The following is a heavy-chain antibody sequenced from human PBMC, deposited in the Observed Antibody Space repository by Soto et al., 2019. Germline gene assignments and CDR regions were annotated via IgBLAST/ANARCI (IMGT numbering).Heavy chain of an antibody. V-gene: IGHV5-51*01. CDR3: ARSPVGYSSSSSQYYYYYYGMDV. Sequence: GESLKISCQGSGYSFTSYWIGCVRQMPGKGLEWMGIIYPGDSYTRYSPSFQGQVIISADKSISTAYLQWSSPKASDTAMYYCARSPVGYSSSSSQYYYYYYGMDVWGQGTTVTVSS. D-gene: IGHD6-6*01. CDR2: IYPGDSYT. J-gene: IGHJ6*02. CDR1: GYSFTSYW.